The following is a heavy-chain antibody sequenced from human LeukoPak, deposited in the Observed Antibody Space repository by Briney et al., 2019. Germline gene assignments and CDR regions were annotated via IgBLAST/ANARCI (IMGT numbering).Heavy chain of an antibody. CDR2: IYHSGST. V-gene: IGHV4-30-2*01. J-gene: IGHJ5*02. CDR1: GGSISSGGYS. CDR3: ARKGYSGTHGWFDP. D-gene: IGHD3-22*01. Sequence: SETLSLTCAISGGSISSGGYSWSWIRQPPGKGLEWSGYIYHSGSTYYNPSLKSRVTISVDRSKNQFSLKLSSVTAADTAVYYCARKGYSGTHGWFDPWGQGTLVTVSS.